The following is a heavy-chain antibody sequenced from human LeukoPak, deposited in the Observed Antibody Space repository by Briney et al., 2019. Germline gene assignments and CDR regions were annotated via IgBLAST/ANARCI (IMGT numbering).Heavy chain of an antibody. D-gene: IGHD4-23*01. Sequence: GGSLRLSCAASGFTSSDYYMSWVRQAPGKGLEWVSTISGSGGSTYYADSVKGRFTISRDNSKNTLYLQMNSLRAEDTAVYYCAKHGTTVVTPLGYWGQGTLVAVSS. J-gene: IGHJ4*02. CDR1: GFTSSDYY. V-gene: IGHV3-23*01. CDR3: AKHGTTVVTPLGY. CDR2: ISGSGGST.